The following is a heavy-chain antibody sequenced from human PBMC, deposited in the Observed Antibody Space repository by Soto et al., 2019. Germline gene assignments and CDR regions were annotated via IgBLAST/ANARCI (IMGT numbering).Heavy chain of an antibody. Sequence: PGGSLRLSCAASGFTFSSYAMSWVRQAPGKGLEWVSAISGSGGSTYYADSVKGRFTISRDNAKNSLYLQMNSLRAEDTAVYYCARDMVYCSSTSCYRWFDPWGQGTLVTVSS. D-gene: IGHD2-2*01. CDR2: ISGSGGST. CDR1: GFTFSSYA. J-gene: IGHJ5*02. V-gene: IGHV3-23*01. CDR3: ARDMVYCSSTSCYRWFDP.